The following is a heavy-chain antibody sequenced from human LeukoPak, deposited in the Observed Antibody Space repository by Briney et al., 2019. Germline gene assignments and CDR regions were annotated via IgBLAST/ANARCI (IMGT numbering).Heavy chain of an antibody. CDR2: INHSGST. CDR1: GGSFSGYY. D-gene: IGHD3-10*01. J-gene: IGHJ4*02. V-gene: IGHV4-34*01. CDR3: ARSLGFRGRLGVDY. Sequence: PSETLSLTCAVYGGSFSGYYWSWIRQPPGKGLEWIGEINHSGSTNYNPSLKSRVTISVDTSKNQFSLKLSSVTAADTAVYYCARSLGFRGRLGVDYWGQGTLVTVSS.